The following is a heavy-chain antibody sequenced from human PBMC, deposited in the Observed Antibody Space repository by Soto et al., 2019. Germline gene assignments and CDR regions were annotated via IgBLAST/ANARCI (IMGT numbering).Heavy chain of an antibody. J-gene: IGHJ5*02. D-gene: IGHD2-8*01. CDR1: GFTFSSYA. Sequence: QVQLVESGGGVVQPGRSLRLSCAASGFTFSSYAMHWVRQAPGKGLEWVAVISYDGSNKYYADSVKGRFTISRDNSKNTLYLQMNSLRAEDTAVYYCARDWCGEYRGGCLDPWGQGTLVTVSS. CDR3: ARDWCGEYRGGCLDP. CDR2: ISYDGSNK. V-gene: IGHV3-30-3*01.